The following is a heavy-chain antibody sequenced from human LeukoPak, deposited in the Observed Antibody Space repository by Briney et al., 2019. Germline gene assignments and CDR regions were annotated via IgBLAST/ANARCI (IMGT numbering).Heavy chain of an antibody. CDR2: IYYSGST. CDR3: ARRGYSSSWPTFDY. V-gene: IGHV4-39*01. J-gene: IGHJ4*02. Sequence: SETLSLTCTVSGGSISSSSYYWGWIRQPPGKGLEWIGSIYYSGSTYYNPSLKSRVTISVDTSKNQFSLKLSSVTAADTAMYYCARRGYSSSWPTFDYWGQGTLVTVSS. D-gene: IGHD6-13*01. CDR1: GGSISSSSYY.